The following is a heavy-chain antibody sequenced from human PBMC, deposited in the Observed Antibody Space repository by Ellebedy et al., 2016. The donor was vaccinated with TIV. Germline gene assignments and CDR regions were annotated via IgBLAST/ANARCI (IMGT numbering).Heavy chain of an antibody. CDR1: GYTFTRYY. CDR2: IDPSVGGT. V-gene: IGHV1-46*01. J-gene: IGHJ4*02. D-gene: IGHD4/OR15-4a*01. Sequence: ASVKVSCKASGYTFTRYYLHWVRQAPGQGLEWVGIIDPSVGGTSYPQKFQGRVTMTTDTSTNTAYMELRSLRSDDTAVYYCVREEHLGNYAAPPHFWGQGTLVTVSS. CDR3: VREEHLGNYAAPPHF.